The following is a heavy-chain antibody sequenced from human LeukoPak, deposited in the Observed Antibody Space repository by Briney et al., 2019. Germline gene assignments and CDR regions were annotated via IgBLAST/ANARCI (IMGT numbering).Heavy chain of an antibody. D-gene: IGHD6-13*01. Sequence: MSSETLSLTYTLSGGSISRYYFSSIRQPAGKGLEWIGRIYTSGSTNYNPSLKSRVTMSVDTSKNQFSLKLSSVTAADTAVYYCARDPTYSSSWYQSLLGAHFDYWGQGTLVTVSS. CDR1: GGSISRYY. J-gene: IGHJ4*02. CDR3: ARDPTYSSSWYQSLLGAHFDY. V-gene: IGHV4-4*07. CDR2: IYTSGST.